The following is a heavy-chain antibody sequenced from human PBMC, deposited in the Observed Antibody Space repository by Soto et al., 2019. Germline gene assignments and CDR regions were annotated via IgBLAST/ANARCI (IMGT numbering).Heavy chain of an antibody. V-gene: IGHV3-20*04. J-gene: IGHJ5*02. CDR2: INWNGGST. CDR3: YVLLWFGEYPWFDP. D-gene: IGHD3-10*01. Sequence: GGSLRLSCAASGFTFDDYGMSWVRQAPGKGLEWVSGINWNGGSTGYADSVKGRFTISRDNAKNSLYLQMNSLRAEDTALYYCYVLLWFGEYPWFDPWGQGTLVTVSS. CDR1: GFTFDDYG.